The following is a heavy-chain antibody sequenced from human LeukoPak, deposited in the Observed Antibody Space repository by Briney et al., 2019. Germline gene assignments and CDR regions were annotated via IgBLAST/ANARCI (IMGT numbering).Heavy chain of an antibody. Sequence: GGSLRLSCAASGFTFSSYSINWVRQAPGKGLEWGSSISSSSSYIYYAASVKGRFTISRDNTKNSLYLQMNSLRAEYTAVYYCARDMRFGELSHYYFDYWGQGTLVTVSS. V-gene: IGHV3-21*01. J-gene: IGHJ4*02. CDR3: ARDMRFGELSHYYFDY. CDR2: ISSSSSYI. CDR1: GFTFSSYS. D-gene: IGHD3-10*01.